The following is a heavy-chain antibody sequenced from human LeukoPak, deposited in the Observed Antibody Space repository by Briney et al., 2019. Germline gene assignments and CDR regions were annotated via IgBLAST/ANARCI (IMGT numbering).Heavy chain of an antibody. V-gene: IGHV3-23*01. J-gene: IGHJ1*01. Sequence: GGSLRPSCAASGFTFSSYAMSWVRQAPGKGLEWVSAISGSGGSTYYTDSVKGRFTISRDNSKNTLYLQMNSLRAEDTAVYYCAKVSGLEWLLYSEYFQHWGQGTLVTVSS. D-gene: IGHD3-3*01. CDR2: ISGSGGST. CDR3: AKVSGLEWLLYSEYFQH. CDR1: GFTFSSYA.